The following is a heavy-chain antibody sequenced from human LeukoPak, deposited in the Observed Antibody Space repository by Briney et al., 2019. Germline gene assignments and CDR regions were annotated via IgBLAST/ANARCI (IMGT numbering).Heavy chain of an antibody. J-gene: IGHJ6*02. D-gene: IGHD6-13*01. CDR2: IIPILGIA. V-gene: IGHV1-69*04. Sequence: ASVKVSCKASGGTFSSYAISWVRQAPGQGLEWMGRIIPILGIANYAQKFQGRVTITADKSTSTAYMELSSLRSEDTAVYYCARTNCIAAAGCYHYGMDVWGQGTTVTVSS. CDR1: GGTFSSYA. CDR3: ARTNCIAAAGCYHYGMDV.